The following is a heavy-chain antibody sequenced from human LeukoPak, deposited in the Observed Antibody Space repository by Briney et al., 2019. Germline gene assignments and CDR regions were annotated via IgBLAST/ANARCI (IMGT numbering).Heavy chain of an antibody. Sequence: GGSLRLSCAASGNYWMHWVRQAQGKGLVWVSHINSDGSWASYADSVKGRFTISKDNAKNTVYLQMNSLRAEDTAVYYCVSFYETYWGRGTLVTVSS. V-gene: IGHV3-74*01. J-gene: IGHJ4*02. CDR1: GNYW. CDR3: VSFYETY. D-gene: IGHD2/OR15-2a*01. CDR2: INSDGSWA.